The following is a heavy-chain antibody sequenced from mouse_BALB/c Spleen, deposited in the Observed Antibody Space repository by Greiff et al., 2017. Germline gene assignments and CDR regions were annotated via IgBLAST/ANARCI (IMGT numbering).Heavy chain of an antibody. CDR2: IRLKSNNYAT. J-gene: IGHJ2*01. V-gene: IGHV6-6*02. CDR3: TRGGSGSSFDY. D-gene: IGHD1-1*01. CDR1: GFTFSNYW. Sequence: EVKVEESGGGLVQPGGSMKLSCVASGFTFSNYWMNWVRQSPEKGLEWVAEIRLKSNNYATHYAESVKGRFTISRDDSKSSVYLQMNNLRAEDTGIYYCTRGGSGSSFDYWGQGTTLTVSS.